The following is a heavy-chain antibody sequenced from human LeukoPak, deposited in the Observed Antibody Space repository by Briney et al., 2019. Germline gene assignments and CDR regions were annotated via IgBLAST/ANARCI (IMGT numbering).Heavy chain of an antibody. CDR1: GFTFSSYW. J-gene: IGHJ5*02. Sequence: PGGSLRLSCAASGFTFSSYWVSWVRQAPGKGLEWVANIKQDGSEKYYVDSVKGRFTISRDNAKNSLYLQMNSLRAEDTAVYYCAREGYCSGGSCYSAHPNWFDPWGQGTLVTVSS. CDR3: AREGYCSGGSCYSAHPNWFDP. V-gene: IGHV3-7*01. CDR2: IKQDGSEK. D-gene: IGHD2-15*01.